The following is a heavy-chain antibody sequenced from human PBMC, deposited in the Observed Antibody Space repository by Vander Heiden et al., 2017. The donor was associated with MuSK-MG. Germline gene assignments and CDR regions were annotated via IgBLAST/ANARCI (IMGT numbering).Heavy chain of an antibody. V-gene: IGHV3-23*01. CDR3: AKLVGDYGGT. Sequence: EVQLLEPGGGLVQPGGSLRLSCAASGFTLSSPASRWVRQAPGKGVEWVSAISGSGGSTYYADSVKGRFTISRDYSKNTLFLQMNSLRAEDTAVYYCAKLVGDYGGTWGQGTLVTVSS. J-gene: IGHJ5*02. CDR1: GFTLSSPA. CDR2: ISGSGGST. D-gene: IGHD4-17*01.